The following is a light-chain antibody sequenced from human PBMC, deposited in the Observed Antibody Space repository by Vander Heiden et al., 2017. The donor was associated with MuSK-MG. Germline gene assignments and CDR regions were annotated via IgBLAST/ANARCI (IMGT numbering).Light chain of an antibody. V-gene: IGKV1-5*03. CDR2: QTF. CDR3: QQYQFYYRT. Sequence: DIQMTQFPSTLSASVGDRVTITCRASQSISSWLAWYQQKPGKAPKLLIYQTFNLQSGVPSRFSGSGSGTEFTLTISSLQPEDVATYYCQQYQFYYRTFGQGTWVAIK. CDR1: QSISSW. J-gene: IGKJ1*01.